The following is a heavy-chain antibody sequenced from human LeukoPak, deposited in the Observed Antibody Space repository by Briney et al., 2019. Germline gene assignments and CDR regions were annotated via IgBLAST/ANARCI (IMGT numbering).Heavy chain of an antibody. Sequence: GGSLRLSCAASGFTFSDYWMTWVRQAPGKGLEWVANIKQDGSEMYYVDSVKGRFTISRDNAKNSLYLQMKSLRAEDTAVYYCARNPRHLGYGDYWGQGTLVTVSS. V-gene: IGHV3-7*01. CDR1: GFTFSDYW. D-gene: IGHD2-15*01. CDR2: IKQDGSEM. J-gene: IGHJ4*02. CDR3: ARNPRHLGYGDY.